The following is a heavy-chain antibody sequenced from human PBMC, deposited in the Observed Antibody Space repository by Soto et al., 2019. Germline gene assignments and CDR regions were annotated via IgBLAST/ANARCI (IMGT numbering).Heavy chain of an antibody. D-gene: IGHD6-19*01. CDR1: GFTFGSSA. CDR3: AADVIGVAGDFDH. J-gene: IGHJ4*02. Sequence: LVQSGPDVKKPGTSVKVSCKTSGFTFGSSAVQWVRQVRGQRLEWIGWIVVASGYSNVAQKFQDRVSLTRDLSTNTAFMELSSLASEDSAMYYCAADVIGVAGDFDHWGQGPLVSVSS. CDR2: IVVASGYS. V-gene: IGHV1-58*01.